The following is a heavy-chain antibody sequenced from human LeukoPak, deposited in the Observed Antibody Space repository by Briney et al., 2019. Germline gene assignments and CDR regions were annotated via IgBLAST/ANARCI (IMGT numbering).Heavy chain of an antibody. CDR3: AKDGTWSSSWYSSSPFDY. CDR2: ISGSGGST. Sequence: GGSLRLSCAASGFTFSRYAMSWVRQAPGKGLEWVSAISGSGGSTYYADSVKGRFTISRDNSKNTLYLQMNSLRAEDTAVYYCAKDGTWSSSWYSSSPFDYWGQGTLVTVSS. J-gene: IGHJ4*02. CDR1: GFTFSRYA. D-gene: IGHD6-13*01. V-gene: IGHV3-23*01.